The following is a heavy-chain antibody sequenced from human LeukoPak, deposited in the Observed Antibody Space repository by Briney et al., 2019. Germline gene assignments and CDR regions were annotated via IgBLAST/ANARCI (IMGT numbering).Heavy chain of an antibody. V-gene: IGHV3-23*01. D-gene: IGHD2-15*01. CDR3: AKNGDRGAYCSGGSCYPYYYYNMDV. Sequence: GGSLRLSCAASGLTFSSYSMNWGRQAPGKGLEWGSAISSTGGTAYYADSVNGRFTISRDNSKNTMYLQMNSLRAEDTAIYYCAKNGDRGAYCSGGSCYPYYYYNMDVWGKGTTVTISS. CDR1: GLTFSSYS. CDR2: ISSTGGTA. J-gene: IGHJ6*03.